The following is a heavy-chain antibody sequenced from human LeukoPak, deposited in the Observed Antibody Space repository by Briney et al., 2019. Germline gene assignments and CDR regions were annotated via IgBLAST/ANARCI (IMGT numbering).Heavy chain of an antibody. J-gene: IGHJ4*02. CDR2: ISGSGGST. V-gene: IGHV3-23*01. CDR1: GFTFSSYA. Sequence: PGGSLRLSCAASGFTFSSYAMSWVRQAPGKGLEWVSAISGSGGSTYYADSVKGRFTISRDNSKNTLYLQMNSLRAEDTAVYYCAETMTTVTTDGYYFDYWGQGTLVTVSS. CDR3: AETMTTVTTDGYYFDY. D-gene: IGHD4-17*01.